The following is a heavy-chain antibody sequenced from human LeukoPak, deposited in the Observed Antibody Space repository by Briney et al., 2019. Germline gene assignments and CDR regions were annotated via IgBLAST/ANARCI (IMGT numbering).Heavy chain of an antibody. J-gene: IGHJ3*02. CDR2: INHSGST. Sequence: SETLSLTCAVYGGSFSGYYWSWIRQPPGKGLEWIGEINHSGSTNYNPSLKSRVTISVDTSKNQFSLKLSSVTAADTAVYYCARGINLDTAMVYAFDIWGQGTMVTVSS. CDR3: ARGINLDTAMVYAFDI. V-gene: IGHV4-34*01. D-gene: IGHD5-18*01. CDR1: GGSFSGYY.